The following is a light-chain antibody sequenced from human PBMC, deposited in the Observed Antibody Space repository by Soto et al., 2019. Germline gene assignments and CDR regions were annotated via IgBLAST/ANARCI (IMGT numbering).Light chain of an antibody. CDR2: DVS. J-gene: IGLJ2*01. CDR3: CSYAGSDTSVV. Sequence: QSALTQPRSVSGSPGQSVTISCTGTSSDVGGYNYVSWYQQHPGKAPKLMIYDVSKRPSGVPDRFSGSKSGNTASLTISGLQAEDEADYDCCSYAGSDTSVVFGGGTKVTVL. V-gene: IGLV2-11*01. CDR1: SSDVGGYNY.